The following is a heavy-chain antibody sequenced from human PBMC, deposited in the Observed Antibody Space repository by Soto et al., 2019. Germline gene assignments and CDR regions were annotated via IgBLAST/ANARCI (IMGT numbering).Heavy chain of an antibody. CDR3: VRGGSGSRGDY. CDR1: GGAYSNFA. D-gene: IGHD3-10*01. Sequence: QVQLVQSGAEMKKPGSSVKVSCKTSGGAYSNFAVRWERQAPGQGLEWVGGITPILGTPSYAQKFQGRVTITADVSTTSAYMEITSLTSEDTALYYCVRGGSGSRGDYWGQGTLVTVSS. J-gene: IGHJ4*02. CDR2: ITPILGTP. V-gene: IGHV1-69*01.